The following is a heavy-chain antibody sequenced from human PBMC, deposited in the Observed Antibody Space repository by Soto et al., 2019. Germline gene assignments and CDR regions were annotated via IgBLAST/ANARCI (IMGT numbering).Heavy chain of an antibody. CDR1: GFTFSSFG. D-gene: IGHD1-1*01. J-gene: IGHJ6*02. CDR3: ARGGEGLERETGMDV. V-gene: IGHV3-30*03. CDR2: ISYDGIDK. Sequence: GGSLRLSCAASGFTFSSFGIHWVRQAPGKGLEWVAVISYDGIDKNYGDSVKGRFTISRENSKNTLYLQMNSLRAEGTAVYYCARGGEGLERETGMDVWGQGTTVTVSS.